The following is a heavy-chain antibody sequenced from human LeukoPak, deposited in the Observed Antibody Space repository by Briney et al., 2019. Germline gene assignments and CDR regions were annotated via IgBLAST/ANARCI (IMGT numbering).Heavy chain of an antibody. CDR2: ISYDGSNK. V-gene: IGHV3-30*18. CDR1: GFTFSSFG. D-gene: IGHD2-21*02. J-gene: IGHJ4*02. Sequence: GGSLRLSCAASGFTFSSFGMSWVRQAPGKGLEWVAVISYDGSNKYYADSVKGRFTISRDNSKNTLYLQMNSLRAEDTAVYYCAKAGSVTGNYWGQGTLVTVSS. CDR3: AKAGSVTGNY.